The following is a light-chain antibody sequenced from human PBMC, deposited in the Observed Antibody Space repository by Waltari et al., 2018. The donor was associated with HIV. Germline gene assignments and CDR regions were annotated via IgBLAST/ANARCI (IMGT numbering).Light chain of an antibody. Sequence: DIQMTQSTSSLSASVGDRVTITCRASQVIGTYLAWYQQRPGQVPKILIYAASTLQSGVPFRFRGSGSGTEFTLTINSLQPEDVATYYCQGYNAVPVTFGQGTRLEIK. J-gene: IGKJ5*01. V-gene: IGKV1-27*01. CDR1: QVIGTY. CDR3: QGYNAVPVT. CDR2: AAS.